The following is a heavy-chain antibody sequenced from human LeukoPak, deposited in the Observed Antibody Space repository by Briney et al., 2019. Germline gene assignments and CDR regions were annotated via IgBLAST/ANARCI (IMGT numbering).Heavy chain of an antibody. J-gene: IGHJ3*02. V-gene: IGHV3-20*04. CDR2: INWNGGST. Sequence: GGSLRLSCAASGFTFDDYGMSWVRQAPGKGLEWVSGINWNGGSTGYADSVKGRFTISRDNAKNSLYLQMNSLRAEDTALYYCARDKYDFWSGYYTHDAFGIWGQGTMVTVSS. D-gene: IGHD3-3*01. CDR3: ARDKYDFWSGYYTHDAFGI. CDR1: GFTFDDYG.